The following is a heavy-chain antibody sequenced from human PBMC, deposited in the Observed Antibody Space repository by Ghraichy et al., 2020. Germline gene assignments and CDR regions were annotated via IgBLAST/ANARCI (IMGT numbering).Heavy chain of an antibody. CDR1: GGSISSYY. CDR3: AREKDDYGVPNGMDV. J-gene: IGHJ6*02. CDR2: IYYSGST. D-gene: IGHD4-17*01. V-gene: IGHV4-59*01. Sequence: GALRLSCTVSGGSISSYYWSWIRQPPGKGLEWIGYIYYSGSTNYNPSLKSRVTISVDTSKNQFSLKLSSVTAADTAVYYCAREKDDYGVPNGMDVWGQGTTVTVSS.